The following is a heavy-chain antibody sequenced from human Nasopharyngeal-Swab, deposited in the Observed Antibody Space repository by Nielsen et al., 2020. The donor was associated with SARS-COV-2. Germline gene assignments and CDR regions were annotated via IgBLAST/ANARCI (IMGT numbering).Heavy chain of an antibody. CDR3: ARSSDYVWGSYRYHYYYGMDV. V-gene: IGHV3-23*01. CDR2: ISGSGGST. CDR1: GFTFSSYA. J-gene: IGHJ6*02. D-gene: IGHD3-16*02. Sequence: GESLKISCAVSGFTFSSYAMSWVRQAPGKGLEWVSAISGSGGSTYYADSVKGRFTISRDNAKNSLYLQMNSLRAEDTAVYYCARSSDYVWGSYRYHYYYGMDVWGQGTTVTVSS.